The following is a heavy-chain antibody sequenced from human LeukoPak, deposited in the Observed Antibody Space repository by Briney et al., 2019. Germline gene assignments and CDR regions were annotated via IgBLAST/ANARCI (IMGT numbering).Heavy chain of an antibody. CDR2: IKQDGSET. CDR3: ARQRGSGCLDY. CDR1: RFTLSNYW. V-gene: IGHV3-7*01. Sequence: PGGSLRLSCAASRFTLSNYWMSWVRQAPGKGLEGGANIKQDGSETYYVDSVKGRFTISRDNAKNSLSLQMNSLRAEDTAVYYCARQRGSGCLDYWGQGTLVTVSS. J-gene: IGHJ4*02. D-gene: IGHD6-19*01.